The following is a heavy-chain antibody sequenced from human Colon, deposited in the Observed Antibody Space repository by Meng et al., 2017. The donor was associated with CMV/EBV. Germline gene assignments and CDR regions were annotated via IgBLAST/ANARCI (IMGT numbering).Heavy chain of an antibody. CDR1: GGSISSYY. V-gene: IGHV4-59*01. J-gene: IGHJ4*02. D-gene: IGHD5-18*01. Sequence: GGSISSYYWSWIRQPPGKGLEWIGYIYYSGSTNYNPSLKSRVTISVDTSKNQFSLKLSSVTAADTAVYYCARGPHVDTAMVPTPLGYWGQGTLVTVSS. CDR2: IYYSGST. CDR3: ARGPHVDTAMVPTPLGY.